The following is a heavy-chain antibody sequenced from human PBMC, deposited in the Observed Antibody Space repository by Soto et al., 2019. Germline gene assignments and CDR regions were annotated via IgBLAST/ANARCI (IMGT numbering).Heavy chain of an antibody. D-gene: IGHD3-10*01. J-gene: IGHJ5*02. CDR3: ARGTPVWFDP. V-gene: IGHV1-3*01. CDR2: INAGNGNT. Sequence: ASVKVSCKASGYTFTSYTIHWVRQAPGQRLEWMGWINAGNGNTKYLQKFQGRVTITRDTSASTAYMELSSLRSEDTAVYYCARGTPVWFDPWGQGTLVTVSS. CDR1: GYTFTSYT.